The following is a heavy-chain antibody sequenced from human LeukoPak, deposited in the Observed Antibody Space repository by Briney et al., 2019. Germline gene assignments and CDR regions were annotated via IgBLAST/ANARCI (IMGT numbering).Heavy chain of an antibody. CDR1: VGSISGHIYY. V-gene: IGHV4-39*01. D-gene: IGHD3-10*01. CDR2: IYYSEGT. J-gene: IGHJ4*02. Sequence: SETLSLTFSFSVGSISGHIYYWGWIRQPPGKGLEWIGSIYYSEGTYYSPSLKGRVTLSVDTSKNQFSLRLSSVTATDTALYYCARSRSGTRWGISIDYWGQGALVTVSS. CDR3: ARSRSGTRWGISIDY.